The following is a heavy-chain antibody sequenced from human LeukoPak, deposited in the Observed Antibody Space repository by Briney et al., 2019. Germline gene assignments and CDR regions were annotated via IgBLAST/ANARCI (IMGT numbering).Heavy chain of an antibody. V-gene: IGHV3-23*01. D-gene: IGHD1-26*01. J-gene: IGHJ6*02. CDR3: ARDREWEHNGNGMDV. Sequence: PGGSLRLSCAASGFTFSSYAMSWVRQAPGKGLEWVSAISGSGGSTYYADSVKGRFTISRDNSKNTLYLQMNSLRAEDTAVYYCARDREWEHNGNGMDVWGQGTTVTVSS. CDR1: GFTFSSYA. CDR2: ISGSGGST.